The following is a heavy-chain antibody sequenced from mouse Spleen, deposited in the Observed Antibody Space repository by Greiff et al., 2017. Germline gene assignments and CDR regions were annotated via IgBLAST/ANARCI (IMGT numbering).Heavy chain of an antibody. V-gene: IGHV3-6*01. CDR2: ISYDGSN. CDR1: GYSITSGYY. J-gene: IGHJ2*01. Sequence: VQLKESGPGLVKPSQSLSLTCSVTGYSITSGYYWNWIRQFPGNKLEWMGYISYDGSNNYNPSLKNRISITRDTSKNQFFLKLNSVTTEDTATYYCARDLRDGNYYWGQGTTLTVSS. CDR3: ARDLRDGNYY. D-gene: IGHD2-1*01.